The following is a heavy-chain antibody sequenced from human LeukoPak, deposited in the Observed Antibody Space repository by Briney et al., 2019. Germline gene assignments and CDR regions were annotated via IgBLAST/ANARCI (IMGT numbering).Heavy chain of an antibody. Sequence: PSQTLSLTCTVSGGSISSGSFYWNWIRQPAGKGLEWIGYIYYSGSTNYNPSLKSRVTISVDTSKNQFSLKLSSVTAADTAVYYCATLYSSGWLQHWGQGTLVTVSS. CDR1: GGSISSGSFY. CDR2: IYYSGST. J-gene: IGHJ1*01. V-gene: IGHV4-61*09. D-gene: IGHD6-19*01. CDR3: ATLYSSGWLQH.